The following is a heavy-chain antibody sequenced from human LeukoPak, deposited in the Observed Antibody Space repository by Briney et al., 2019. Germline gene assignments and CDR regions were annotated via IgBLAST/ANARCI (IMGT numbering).Heavy chain of an antibody. CDR2: IHNSGTT. V-gene: IGHV4-59*08. Sequence: SETLSLTCSVSGGTVRSCSWSWIRQPPGKGLEWIGYIHNSGTTNYKPSLKSRVIISVETTKNEFSLELSSVTAADTAVYYCARHGGESLVATILHAFDIWGRGTMVTVSS. D-gene: IGHD5-24*01. CDR3: ARHGGESLVATILHAFDI. J-gene: IGHJ3*02. CDR1: GGTVRSCS.